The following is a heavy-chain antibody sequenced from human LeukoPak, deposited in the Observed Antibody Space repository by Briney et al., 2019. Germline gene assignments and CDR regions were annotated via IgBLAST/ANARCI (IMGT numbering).Heavy chain of an antibody. Sequence: SETLSLTCAVYGGSFSGYYWSWIRQPPGKGLEWIGEINHSGSTNYNPSLKSRVTISVDTSKNQFSLKLSSVTAADTDVYSSARDTYYYDSSGYEYYFDYGAKGTLVTVSS. CDR2: INHSGST. CDR3: ARDTYYYDSSGYEYYFDY. V-gene: IGHV4-34*01. D-gene: IGHD3-22*01. J-gene: IGHJ4*02. CDR1: GGSFSGYY.